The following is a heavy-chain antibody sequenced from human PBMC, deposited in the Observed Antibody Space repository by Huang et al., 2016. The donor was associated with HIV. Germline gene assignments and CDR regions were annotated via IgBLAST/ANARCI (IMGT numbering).Heavy chain of an antibody. Sequence: QVQLVQSGAEVKNPGASVRVSCKASGYTFTDSNIHWVRQAPGQGLEGMGWSNPKRGGTIYAQRCQGRVTMTRDTTISTVHMDLRRIQSDDTAVYFCARDWSFGSSTSPADWGQGTLVTVSS. J-gene: IGHJ4*02. CDR2: SNPKRGGT. V-gene: IGHV1-2*02. D-gene: IGHD6-6*01. CDR1: GYTFTDSN. CDR3: ARDWSFGSSTSPAD.